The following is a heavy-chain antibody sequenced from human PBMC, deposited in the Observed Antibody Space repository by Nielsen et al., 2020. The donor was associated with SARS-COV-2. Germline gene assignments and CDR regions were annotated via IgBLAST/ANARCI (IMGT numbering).Heavy chain of an antibody. CDR3: AREDSGSYLWWGGHDAFDI. CDR2: INTNTGNP. D-gene: IGHD1-26*01. Sequence: ASVKVSCKASGYTFTSYAMNWVRQAPGQGLEWMGWINTNTGNPTYAQGFTGRFVFSLDTSVSTAYLQISSLKAEDTAVYYCAREDSGSYLWWGGHDAFDIWGQGTMVTDSS. V-gene: IGHV7-4-1*02. CDR1: GYTFTSYA. J-gene: IGHJ3*02.